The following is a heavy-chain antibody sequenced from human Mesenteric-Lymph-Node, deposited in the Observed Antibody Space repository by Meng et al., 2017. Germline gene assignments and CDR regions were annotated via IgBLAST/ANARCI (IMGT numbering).Heavy chain of an antibody. J-gene: IGHJ4*02. CDR3: AKDGASWYESDY. Sequence: GESLKISCAASGFTFSNAWMSWVRQAPGKRLEWVSAISGSGGSTYYADSVKGRFTISRDNSKNTLYLQMNSLRAEDTAVYYCAKDGASWYESDYWGQGTLVTVSS. CDR2: ISGSGGST. V-gene: IGHV3-23*01. D-gene: IGHD6-13*01. CDR1: GFTFSNAW.